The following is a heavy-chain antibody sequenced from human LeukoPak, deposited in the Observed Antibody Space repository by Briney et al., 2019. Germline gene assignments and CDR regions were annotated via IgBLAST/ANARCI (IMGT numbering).Heavy chain of an antibody. Sequence: PGGSLRLSCAASGFSFSSYAMHWVRQAPGKGLEWVAVIWYDGSNKFYADSVKGRFTISRDNSKNTLYLQMNSLRAEDTAVYYCANSVRGWYTFDYWGQGTLVTVSS. D-gene: IGHD6-19*01. J-gene: IGHJ4*02. CDR1: GFSFSSYA. V-gene: IGHV3-33*06. CDR3: ANSVRGWYTFDY. CDR2: IWYDGSNK.